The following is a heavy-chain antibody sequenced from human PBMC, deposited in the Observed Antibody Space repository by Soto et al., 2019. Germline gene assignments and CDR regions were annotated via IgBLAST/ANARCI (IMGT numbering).Heavy chain of an antibody. CDR2: IYWDDDK. Sequence: QITLKESDPTLMKPTQTLTLTCTFSGFSLSTSGVGVGWIRQPPGKALEWLALIYWDDDKRYSPSLKSRLTITKDTSKNQVVLTMTNMDPVDTATYYCAHSLYDYVWGTNWFDPWGQGTLVTVSS. V-gene: IGHV2-5*02. J-gene: IGHJ5*02. CDR1: GFSLSTSGVG. CDR3: AHSLYDYVWGTNWFDP. D-gene: IGHD3-16*01.